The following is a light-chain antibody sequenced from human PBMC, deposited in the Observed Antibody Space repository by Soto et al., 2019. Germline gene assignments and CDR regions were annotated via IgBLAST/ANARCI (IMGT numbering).Light chain of an antibody. J-gene: IGKJ5*01. CDR3: QQYYSNPPT. V-gene: IGKV4-1*01. CDR2: WAS. CDR1: QSVLYTSNNKNY. Sequence: DIVMTQSPESLAVSLGERATINCKSSQSVLYTSNNKNYLAWYQHKPGQPPKLLIYWASTRGSGVPDRFSGSGSGTDFTLTISSLQAEDVAVYYCQQYYSNPPTFGQGTRLEFK.